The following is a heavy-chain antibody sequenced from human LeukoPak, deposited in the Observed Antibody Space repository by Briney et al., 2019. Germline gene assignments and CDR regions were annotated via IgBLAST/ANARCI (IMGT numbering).Heavy chain of an antibody. CDR3: ARDPGLSSSTFDY. D-gene: IGHD6-6*01. CDR1: GYTFTGYY. CDR2: INPNSGGT. J-gene: IGHJ4*02. Sequence: ASVKVSCKASGYTFTGYYMHWVRQAPGQGLEWVGWINPNSGGTNYAQKFQGRVTMTRDTSISTAYMELSRLRSDDTAVYYCARDPGLSSSTFDYWGQGTLVTVSS. V-gene: IGHV1-2*02.